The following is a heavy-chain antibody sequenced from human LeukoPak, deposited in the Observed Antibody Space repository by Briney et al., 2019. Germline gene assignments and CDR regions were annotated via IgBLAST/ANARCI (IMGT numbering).Heavy chain of an antibody. J-gene: IGHJ4*02. CDR3: ARDQELLWFGESPFDY. D-gene: IGHD3-10*01. CDR2: ISSSSSYI. CDR1: GFTFCSYS. Sequence: GGSLRLSCAASGFTFCSYSMNWVRQAPGKGLEWVSSISSSSSYIYYADSVKGRFTISRDNAKNSLYLQMNSLRAEDTAVYYCARDQELLWFGESPFDYWGQGTLVTVSS. V-gene: IGHV3-21*01.